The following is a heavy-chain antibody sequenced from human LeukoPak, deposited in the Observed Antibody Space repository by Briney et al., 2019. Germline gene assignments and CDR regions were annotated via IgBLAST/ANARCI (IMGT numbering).Heavy chain of an antibody. D-gene: IGHD2-2*01. CDR2: IKEDGSEK. CDR3: VRDQGYCTSASCRGDAFDV. Sequence: GGSLRLSCAASGFTFSTHWMSWVRQAPGKGLEWVAKIKEDGSEKYYVDSVKGRFTISRDNAKNSLSLQMHSLRDEDTAVYYRVRDQGYCTSASCRGDAFDVWGQGSMVSVSS. CDR1: GFTFSTHW. J-gene: IGHJ3*01. V-gene: IGHV3-7*01.